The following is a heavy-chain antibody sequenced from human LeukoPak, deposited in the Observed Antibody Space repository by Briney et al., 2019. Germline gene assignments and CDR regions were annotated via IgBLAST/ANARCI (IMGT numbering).Heavy chain of an antibody. J-gene: IGHJ5*02. CDR1: GFTFSSYA. Sequence: PGGSLRLSCAASGFTFSSYAMSWVRQAPGKGLEWVSAISGSGGSTYHADSVKGRFTISRDNSKNTLYLQMNSLRAEDTAVYYCAKGLTIFGNNWFDPWGQGTLVTVSS. D-gene: IGHD3-3*01. CDR2: ISGSGGST. CDR3: AKGLTIFGNNWFDP. V-gene: IGHV3-23*01.